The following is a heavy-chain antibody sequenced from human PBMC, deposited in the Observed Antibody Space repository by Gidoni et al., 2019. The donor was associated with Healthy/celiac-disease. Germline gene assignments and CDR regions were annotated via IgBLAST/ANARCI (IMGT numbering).Heavy chain of an antibody. Sequence: QVQLVQSGAEVKKPGSSVKVSCKASGGTFSSYALRWVRQAPGQGLEWMGRIIPILGIANSAQQFQGSVTITADKSTSTAYMELSSLRSEDTAVYYCARGVGHDYGFWSAPDYWGQGTLVTVSS. J-gene: IGHJ4*02. CDR3: ARGVGHDYGFWSAPDY. V-gene: IGHV1-69*04. D-gene: IGHD4-17*01. CDR1: GGTFSSYA. CDR2: IIPILGIA.